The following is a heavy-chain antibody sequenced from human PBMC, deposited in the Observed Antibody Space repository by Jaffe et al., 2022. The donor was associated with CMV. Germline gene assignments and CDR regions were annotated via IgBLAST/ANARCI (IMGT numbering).Heavy chain of an antibody. CDR1: GYTFTSYY. D-gene: IGHD1-26*01. CDR3: ARDPVYYSGSYRSFDY. CDR2: INPSGGST. J-gene: IGHJ4*02. Sequence: QVQLVQSGAEVKKPGASVKVSCKASGYTFTSYYMHWVRQAPGQGLEWMGIINPSGGSTSYAQKFQGRVTMTRDTSTSTVYMELSSLRSEDTAVYYCARDPVYYSGSYRSFDYWGQGTLVTVSS. V-gene: IGHV1-46*01.